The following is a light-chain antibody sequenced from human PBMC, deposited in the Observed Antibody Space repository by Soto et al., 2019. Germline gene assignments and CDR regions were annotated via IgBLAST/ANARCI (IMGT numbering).Light chain of an antibody. CDR3: CSYTATTTYV. Sequence: QSALTQPASVSGSPGQSISISCTGTGNDVGGYTFVSWYQQHPDKVPKLVIFDVNRRPSGVSDSFSGSKSVNAASLTISGLQAEDEADYYCCSYTATTTYVFGIGTKVTVL. CDR2: DVN. CDR1: GNDVGGYTF. V-gene: IGLV2-14*03. J-gene: IGLJ1*01.